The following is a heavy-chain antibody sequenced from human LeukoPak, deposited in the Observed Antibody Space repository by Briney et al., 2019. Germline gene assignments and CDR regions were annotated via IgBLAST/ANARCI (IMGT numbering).Heavy chain of an antibody. Sequence: GGSLRLSCSASGFTFSIYEMNWVRQAPGKGLEWVSYISSSGSTIYYADSVKGRFTISRDNAKNSLYLQMNSLRAEDTAVYYCARTPDDDDAFDIWGQGTMVTVSS. D-gene: IGHD2-15*01. V-gene: IGHV3-48*03. CDR3: ARTPDDDDAFDI. CDR1: GFTFSIYE. J-gene: IGHJ3*02. CDR2: ISSSGSTI.